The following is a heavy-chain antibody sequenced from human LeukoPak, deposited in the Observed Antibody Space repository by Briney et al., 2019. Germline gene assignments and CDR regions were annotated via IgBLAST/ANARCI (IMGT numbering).Heavy chain of an antibody. CDR1: GFTFSSYA. CDR3: ARPMNRWRNYLDY. J-gene: IGHJ4*02. D-gene: IGHD2-8*02. Sequence: GGSLRLSCAASGFTFSSYAMHWVRQAPGKGLEWVAVISYDGSNKYYADSVKGRFTISRDNSKNALYLQMNSLRAEDTAVYYCARPMNRWRNYLDYWGQGTLVTVSS. CDR2: ISYDGSNK. V-gene: IGHV3-30-3*01.